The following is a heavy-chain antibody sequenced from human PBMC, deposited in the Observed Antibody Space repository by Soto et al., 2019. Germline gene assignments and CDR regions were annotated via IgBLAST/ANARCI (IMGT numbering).Heavy chain of an antibody. D-gene: IGHD3-22*01. CDR3: ARELGIVVVTPS. V-gene: IGHV3-21*01. J-gene: IGHJ4*02. Sequence: GGSLRLSCAASGFTFSSYSMNWVRQAPGKGLEWVSSISSSSSYIYYADSVKGRFTISRDNAKNSLYLQMNSLRAEDTAVYYCARELGIVVVTPSWGQGTLVTVSS. CDR1: GFTFSSYS. CDR2: ISSSSSYI.